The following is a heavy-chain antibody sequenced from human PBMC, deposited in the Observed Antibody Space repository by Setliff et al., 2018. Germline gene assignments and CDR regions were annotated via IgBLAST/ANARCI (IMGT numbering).Heavy chain of an antibody. D-gene: IGHD6-13*01. CDR2: IIPIFGTA. V-gene: IGHV1-69*13. J-gene: IGHJ4*02. CDR3: ARGFPPGIAAAGFDY. Sequence: SVKVSCKASGGTFSSYAISWVRQAPGQGLEWMGGIIPIFGTANYAQKFQGRVTITADESTSTAYMELSSLRSEVTAVYYCARGFPPGIAAAGFDYWGQGTLVTVSS. CDR1: GGTFSSYA.